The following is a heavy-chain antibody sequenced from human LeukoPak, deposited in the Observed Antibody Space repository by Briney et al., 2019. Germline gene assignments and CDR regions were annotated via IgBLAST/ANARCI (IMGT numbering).Heavy chain of an antibody. CDR2: VHYSGST. Sequence: PSETLSLTCTVSGGSISGYFWSWIRQPPGKRLEWIGYVHYSGSTNYNPSLNSRVTISVDTSKSQFSLRLRSVTAEDTAVYYCARYGITIVRGGKYYFDSWGQGTLVTVSS. V-gene: IGHV4-59*08. CDR1: GGSISGYF. D-gene: IGHD3-10*01. CDR3: ARYGITIVRGGKYYFDS. J-gene: IGHJ4*02.